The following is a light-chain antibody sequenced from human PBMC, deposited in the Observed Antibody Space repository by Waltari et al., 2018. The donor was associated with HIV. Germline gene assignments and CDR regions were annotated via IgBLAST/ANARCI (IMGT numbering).Light chain of an antibody. CDR3: AAWDDSLSGGV. J-gene: IGLJ2*01. Sequence: VLTQPPSASGTPGQSVTITCSGSSSNIGSNFVYWYQQVPGTATKLLIYRNNQRPSGVPDRFSGSKSGTSASLAISGLRAEDEADYYCAAWDDSLSGGVFGGGTKLTVL. CDR2: RNN. V-gene: IGLV1-47*01. CDR1: SSNIGSNF.